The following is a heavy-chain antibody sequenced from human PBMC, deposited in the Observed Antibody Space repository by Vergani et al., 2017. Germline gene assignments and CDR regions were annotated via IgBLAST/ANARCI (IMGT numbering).Heavy chain of an antibody. CDR3: AKHFRGWCIDS. CDR1: GFTLSNYD. J-gene: IGHJ4*02. D-gene: IGHD4/OR15-4a*01. Sequence: QVQLVESGGGVVQRGGSLRLSCATSGFTLSNYDMQWIRQGPGKGLEFVAFIQFDGSNQYYADSVKGRFTLSRDFSKNTLYLQMNSLRTDDTATYYCAKHFRGWCIDSWGQGTQVIVSS. CDR2: IQFDGSNQ. V-gene: IGHV3-30*02.